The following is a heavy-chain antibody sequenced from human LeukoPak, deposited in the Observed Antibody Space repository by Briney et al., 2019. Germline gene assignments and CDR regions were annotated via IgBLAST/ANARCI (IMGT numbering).Heavy chain of an antibody. CDR1: GFTFSSYG. CDR3: AKDPPDYYYDSSGWYYFDY. J-gene: IGHJ4*02. D-gene: IGHD3-22*01. CDR2: ISYDGSNK. V-gene: IGHV3-30*18. Sequence: GGSLRLSCAASGFTFSSYGMSWVRQAPGKGLEWVAVISYDGSNKYYADSVKGRFTISRDNSKNTLYLQMNSLRAEDTAVYYCAKDPPDYYYDSSGWYYFDYWGQGTLVTVSS.